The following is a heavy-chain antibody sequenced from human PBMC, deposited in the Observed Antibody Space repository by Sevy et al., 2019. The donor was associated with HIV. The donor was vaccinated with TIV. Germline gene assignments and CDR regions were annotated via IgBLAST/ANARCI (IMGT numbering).Heavy chain of an antibody. Sequence: ASVKVSCRVSGYTLTKLAMHWVRQAPGKGLEWMGSFDPEDDETIYAQKFQGRVMMTEDTSTDTAYMELSSLRSEDTAVYYCATTKHYYESSGSPFDSWGQGTLVTVSS. J-gene: IGHJ4*02. CDR1: GYTLTKLA. CDR3: ATTKHYYESSGSPFDS. D-gene: IGHD3-22*01. CDR2: FDPEDDET. V-gene: IGHV1-24*01.